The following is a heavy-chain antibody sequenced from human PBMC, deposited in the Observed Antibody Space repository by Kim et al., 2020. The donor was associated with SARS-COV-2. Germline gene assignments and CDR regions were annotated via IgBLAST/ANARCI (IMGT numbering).Heavy chain of an antibody. CDR3: ARATYTMVRGQRSFGGLGNYYYYYGMDV. V-gene: IGHV1-46*01. J-gene: IGHJ6*02. D-gene: IGHD3-10*01. CDR2: INPSGGST. Sequence: ASVKVSCKASGYTFTSYYMHWVRQAPGQGLEWMVIINPSGGSTSYAQKFQGRVTMTRDTSTSTVYMELSSLRSEDTAVYYCARATYTMVRGQRSFGGLGNYYYYYGMDVWGQGTTVTVSS. CDR1: GYTFTSYY.